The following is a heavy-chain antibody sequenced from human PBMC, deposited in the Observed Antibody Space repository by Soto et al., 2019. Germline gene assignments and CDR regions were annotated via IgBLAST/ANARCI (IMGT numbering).Heavy chain of an antibody. V-gene: IGHV3-15*01. J-gene: IGHJ4*02. CDR1: GFTFSNAW. D-gene: IGHD3-10*01. Sequence: PGGSLRLSCAASGFTFSNAWMSWVRQAPGKGLERVGRIKSKTDGGTTDYAAPVKGRFTISRDDSKNTLYLQMNSLKTEDTAVYYCTTDPVAMVRESKRDYWGQGTLVTVSS. CDR3: TTDPVAMVRESKRDY. CDR2: IKSKTDGGTT.